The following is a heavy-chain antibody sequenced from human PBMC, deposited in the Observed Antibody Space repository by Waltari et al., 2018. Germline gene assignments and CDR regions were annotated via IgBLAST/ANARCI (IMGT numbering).Heavy chain of an antibody. CDR3: ARTLYIAAAGHFDY. Sequence: QVQLQQWGAGLLKPSETLSLPCAVYGGSFSGYYWSWARQPPGKGPEGIGEINHSGSTNYNPSLKSRVTISVDTSKNQFSLKLSSVTAADTAVYYCARTLYIAAAGHFDYWGQGTLVTVSS. CDR2: INHSGST. V-gene: IGHV4-34*01. CDR1: GGSFSGYY. D-gene: IGHD6-13*01. J-gene: IGHJ4*02.